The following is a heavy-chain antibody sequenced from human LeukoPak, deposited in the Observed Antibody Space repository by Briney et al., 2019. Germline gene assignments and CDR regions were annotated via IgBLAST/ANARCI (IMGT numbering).Heavy chain of an antibody. CDR1: GYTFTRHY. V-gene: IGHV1-46*01. Sequence: SSRKVSCKASGYTFTRHYRDWVRQAPGEGLEWIGAIIPPSDSSSDTQKFQGRVTMTTDTSTTTVYMGLSSLRSEDTAVYYCATGSAGMYYYDSSGYRPDAFDIWGQGTMVPVSS. D-gene: IGHD3-22*01. CDR3: ATGSAGMYYYDSSGYRPDAFDI. J-gene: IGHJ3*02. CDR2: IIPPSDSS.